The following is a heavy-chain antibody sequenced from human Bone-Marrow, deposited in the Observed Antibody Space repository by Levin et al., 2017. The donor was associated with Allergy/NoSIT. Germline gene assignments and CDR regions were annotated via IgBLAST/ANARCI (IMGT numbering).Heavy chain of an antibody. CDR2: VSSNSDAI. CDR1: GFTFSSYS. J-gene: IGHJ4*02. Sequence: LSLTCAASGFTFSSYSMNWVRQAPGKGLEWVSYVSSNSDAIYYADSVKGRFTISRDNAKNLLYLQMSSLRAEDTAVYYCARILNTVTTPFDYWGQGTLVTVSS. D-gene: IGHD4-17*01. CDR3: ARILNTVTTPFDY. V-gene: IGHV3-48*01.